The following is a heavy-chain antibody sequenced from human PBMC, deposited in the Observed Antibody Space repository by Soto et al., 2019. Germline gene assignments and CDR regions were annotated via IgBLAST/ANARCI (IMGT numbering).Heavy chain of an antibody. J-gene: IGHJ4*02. CDR1: GFTFDDYI. V-gene: IGHV3-43*01. D-gene: IGHD1-26*01. CDR3: AKDGNSGSYYLFDY. Sequence: GGSLRLSCAASGFTFDDYIMHWVRQAPGKGLEWVSLISWDGGSTYYADSVKGRFTISRDNSKNSLYLQMNSLRTEDTALYYCAKDGNSGSYYLFDYWGQGTLVTVSS. CDR2: ISWDGGST.